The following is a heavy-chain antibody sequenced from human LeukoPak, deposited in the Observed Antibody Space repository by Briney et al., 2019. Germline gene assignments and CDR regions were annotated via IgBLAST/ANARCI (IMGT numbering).Heavy chain of an antibody. CDR1: GYTFTSYG. Sequence: ASVKVSCKTSGYTFTSYGISWVRQAPGQGLEWMGWINPNSGGTNYAQKFQGRVTMTRDTSISTAYMELSRLRSDDTAVYYCARPDNSGSYYNYWGQGTLVTVSS. CDR2: INPNSGGT. CDR3: ARPDNSGSYYNY. V-gene: IGHV1-2*02. J-gene: IGHJ4*02. D-gene: IGHD1-26*01.